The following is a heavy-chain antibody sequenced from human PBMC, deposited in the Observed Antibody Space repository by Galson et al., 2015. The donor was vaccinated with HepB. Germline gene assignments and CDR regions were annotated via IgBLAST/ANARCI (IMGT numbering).Heavy chain of an antibody. CDR1: GGSISSYY. CDR2: IYYSGST. Sequence: SETLSLTCTVSGGSISSYYWSWIRQPPGKGLEWIGYIYYSGSTNYNPSLKSRVTISVDTSKNQFSLKLSSVTAADTAVYYCAYGSGSYNFDYWGQGTLVTVSS. CDR3: AYGSGSYNFDY. D-gene: IGHD3-10*01. V-gene: IGHV4-59*01. J-gene: IGHJ4*02.